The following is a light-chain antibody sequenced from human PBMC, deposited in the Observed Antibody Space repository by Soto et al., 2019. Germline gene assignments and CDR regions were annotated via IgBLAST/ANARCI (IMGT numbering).Light chain of an antibody. CDR3: SSYTNSSTLVL. Sequence: QSVLTQPASVSGSPGQSITISCTGTSSDVGGYNFVSWYQHHPGKAPKLVTYEVSNRPSGVSNRFSASKSGNTASLTIFGLQAEDEADYYCSSYTNSSTLVLFGGGTKLTVL. V-gene: IGLV2-14*01. CDR1: SSDVGGYNF. J-gene: IGLJ2*01. CDR2: EVS.